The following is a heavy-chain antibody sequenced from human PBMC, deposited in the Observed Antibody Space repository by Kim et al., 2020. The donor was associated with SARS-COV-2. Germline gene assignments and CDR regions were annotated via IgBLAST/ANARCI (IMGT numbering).Heavy chain of an antibody. CDR2: IYSGGSST. CDR1: GFTFSSYA. V-gene: IGHV3-23*03. J-gene: IGHJ3*02. CDR3: AKGATGRYFDWLIDDGEAFDI. Sequence: GGSLRLSCAASGFTFSSYAMSWVRQAPGKGLEWVSVIYSGGSSTYYADSVKGRFTISRDNSKNTLYLQMNSLRAEDTAVYYCAKGATGRYFDWLIDDGEAFDIWGQGTMVTVSS. D-gene: IGHD3-9*01.